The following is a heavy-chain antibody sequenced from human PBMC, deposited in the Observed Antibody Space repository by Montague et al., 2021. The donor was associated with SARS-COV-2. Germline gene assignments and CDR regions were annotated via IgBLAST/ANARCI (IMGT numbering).Heavy chain of an antibody. CDR2: IHHSGST. J-gene: IGHJ4*02. Sequence: SETLSLTCTVSGGSISSSTYYWGWIRQPPGKGLEWIGSIHHSGSTYYNPSLETRVTISVDTSKNQFSLKLSSVTAADTAAYYCVRDGYTHVDYWGQGTLVTVSS. CDR1: GGSISSSTYY. CDR3: VRDGYTHVDY. D-gene: IGHD5-24*01. V-gene: IGHV4-39*02.